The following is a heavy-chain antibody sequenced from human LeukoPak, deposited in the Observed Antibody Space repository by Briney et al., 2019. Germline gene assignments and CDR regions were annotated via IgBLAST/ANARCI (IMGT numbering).Heavy chain of an antibody. V-gene: IGHV3-30*18. J-gene: IGHJ4*02. CDR2: ISYDGSNK. CDR1: GFTFSSYG. CDR3: AKEAYYDFWSTPGGDYFDY. D-gene: IGHD3-3*01. Sequence: QAGGSLRLSCAASGFTFSSYGMHWVRQAPGKGLEWVAVISYDGSNKYYADSVKGRFTISRDNSKNTLYLQMNSLRAEDTAVYYCAKEAYYDFWSTPGGDYFDYWGQGTLVTVSS.